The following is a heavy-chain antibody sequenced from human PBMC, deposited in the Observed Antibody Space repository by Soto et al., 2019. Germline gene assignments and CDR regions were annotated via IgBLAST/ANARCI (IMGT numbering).Heavy chain of an antibody. CDR1: RFLFDDYA. CDR2: IGCCIGNT. J-gene: IGHJ5*02. D-gene: IGHD6-13*01. Sequence: GGSLRLSCAVSRFLFDDYALYREREAPWKRLNWFSGIGCCIGNTAYAGSVKGRFTISRDNAKNSLYLHMNSLRPEDTALYYCAKGGSGALISAAGRTNWLDLWGQGTLVTVSS. V-gene: IGHV3-9*01. CDR3: AKGGSGALISAAGRTNWLDL.